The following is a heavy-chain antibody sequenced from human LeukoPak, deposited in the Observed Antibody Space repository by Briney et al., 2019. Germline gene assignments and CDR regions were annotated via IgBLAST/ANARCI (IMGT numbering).Heavy chain of an antibody. Sequence: GGSLRLSCAASGFTFSAYSMNWVRQPPGKELEWVSYISSSSSTTHYADSVKGRFTISRDNAKNSLYLQMNSLRDEDTAVYFCAKHYFYSYGSLDYWGQGTLVTVSS. D-gene: IGHD5-18*01. CDR2: ISSSSSTT. J-gene: IGHJ4*02. CDR1: GFTFSAYS. CDR3: AKHYFYSYGSLDY. V-gene: IGHV3-48*02.